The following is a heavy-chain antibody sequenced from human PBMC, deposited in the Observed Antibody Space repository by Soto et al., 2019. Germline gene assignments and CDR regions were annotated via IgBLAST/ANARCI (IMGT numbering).Heavy chain of an antibody. CDR3: ARAAVGRRDYYYYYYMDV. D-gene: IGHD1-26*01. CDR2: IYYSGST. Sequence: PSETLSLTCTVSGGSISSYYWSWIRQPPGKGLEWIGYIYYSGSTNYNPSLKSRVTISVDTSTNQFSLKLSSVTAADTAVYYCARAAVGRRDYYYYYYMDVWGKATQVTV. CDR1: GGSISSYY. V-gene: IGHV4-59*01. J-gene: IGHJ6*03.